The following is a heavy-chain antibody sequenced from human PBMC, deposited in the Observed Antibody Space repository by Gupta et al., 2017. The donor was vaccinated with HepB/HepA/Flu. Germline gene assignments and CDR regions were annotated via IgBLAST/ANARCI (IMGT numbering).Heavy chain of an antibody. J-gene: IGHJ4*02. V-gene: IGHV5-51*01. CDR3: ARHRGQLAQYYFDS. CDR1: GYTFNNNW. Sequence: EVQLVQSAAEVKEPGQSLKLSCKVSGYTFNNNWIGWVRQMPGQGLEWMGLIYPGDSDIRYSPSFQGQITISADKSTNTAYLQWSRLKASDTAMYFCARHRGQLAQYYFDSWGQGTLVTVSS. CDR2: IYPGDSDI. D-gene: IGHD3-10*01.